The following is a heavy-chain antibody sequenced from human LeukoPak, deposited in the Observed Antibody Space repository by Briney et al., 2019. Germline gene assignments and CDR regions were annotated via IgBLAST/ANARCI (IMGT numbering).Heavy chain of an antibody. Sequence: PAETLSLTCTVSGRSMRSYYWGWIRQSPGKGLEWIGYIYYTGSTNYNPSLKSRVTMSVDTSKNQFSLKLSSVTAADTAVYYCARGQYSSGWWFDPWGQGTLVTVSS. V-gene: IGHV4-59*12. D-gene: IGHD6-19*01. J-gene: IGHJ5*02. CDR3: ARGQYSSGWWFDP. CDR1: GRSMRSYY. CDR2: IYYTGST.